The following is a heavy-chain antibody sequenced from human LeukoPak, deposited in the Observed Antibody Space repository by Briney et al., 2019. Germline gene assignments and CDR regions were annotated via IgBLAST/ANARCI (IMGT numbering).Heavy chain of an antibody. CDR1: GGSFTDYF. Sequence: SETLSLTCDVFGGSFTDYFWTWIRQSPGKGLEWIGEINDYTGNTNYNPSLNSRVSISLEKSKNQFSLELRSVTAADTAVYYCARGRIAKIVVVHSFHYGMDVWGRGALVTVSS. V-gene: IGHV4-34*01. CDR2: INDYTGNT. CDR3: ARGRIAKIVVVHSFHYGMDV. J-gene: IGHJ6*02. D-gene: IGHD3-22*01.